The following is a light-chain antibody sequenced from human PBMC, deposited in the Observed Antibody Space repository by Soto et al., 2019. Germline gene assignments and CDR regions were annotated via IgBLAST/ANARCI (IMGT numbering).Light chain of an antibody. V-gene: IGKV1-8*01. J-gene: IGKJ2*01. Sequence: AIRMTQSPSSFSASTGDRVTITCRASQGISSYLAWYQQKPGKAPKLLIYAASTLKSRVPSTFSGSGSGTDFTLTISCLQSEDFATYYCQQYYSYPHTFGQGTKLEIK. CDR1: QGISSY. CDR3: QQYYSYPHT. CDR2: AAS.